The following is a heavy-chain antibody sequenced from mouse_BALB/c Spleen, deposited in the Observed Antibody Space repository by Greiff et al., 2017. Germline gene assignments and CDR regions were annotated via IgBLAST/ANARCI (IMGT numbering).Heavy chain of an antibody. Sequence: QVQLQQPGAELVKPGASVKLSCKASGYTFTSYWMHWVKQRPGQGLEWIGEINPSNGRTNYNEKFKSKATLTVDKSSSTAYMQLSSLTSEDSAVYYCARSGGGTLYAMDYWGQGTSVTVSS. V-gene: IGHV1S81*02. J-gene: IGHJ4*01. CDR1: GYTFTSYW. CDR2: INPSNGRT. D-gene: IGHD3-3*01. CDR3: ARSGGGTLYAMDY.